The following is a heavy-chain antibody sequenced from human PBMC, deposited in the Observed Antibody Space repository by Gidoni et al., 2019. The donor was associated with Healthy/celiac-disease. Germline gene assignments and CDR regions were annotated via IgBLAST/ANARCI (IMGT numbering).Heavy chain of an antibody. J-gene: IGHJ4*02. Sequence: QVQLVQSGAEVKKPGASVKASCKASGSTFTSYGISWVRQAPGQGLEWMGWISAYNGNTNYAQKLQGRVTMTTDTSTSTAYMELRSLRSDDTAVYYCARVSNEKYCSGGSCYSYWGQGTLVTVSS. CDR1: GSTFTSYG. CDR2: ISAYNGNT. D-gene: IGHD2-15*01. V-gene: IGHV1-18*01. CDR3: ARVSNEKYCSGGSCYSY.